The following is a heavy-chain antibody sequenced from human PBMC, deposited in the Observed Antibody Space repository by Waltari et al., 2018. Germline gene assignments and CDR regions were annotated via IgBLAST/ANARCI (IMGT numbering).Heavy chain of an antibody. CDR2: ISYDGSNK. Sequence: QVQLVESGGGVVQPGRSLRLSCAASGFTFSSYGMHWVRQAPGKGLGWVAVISYDGSNKDYADSVKGRFTISRDKSKNTLYLQMNSLRAEDTAVYYCAKLAAAGNDAFDIWGQGTMVTVSS. V-gene: IGHV3-30*18. J-gene: IGHJ3*02. CDR1: GFTFSSYG. D-gene: IGHD6-13*01. CDR3: AKLAAAGNDAFDI.